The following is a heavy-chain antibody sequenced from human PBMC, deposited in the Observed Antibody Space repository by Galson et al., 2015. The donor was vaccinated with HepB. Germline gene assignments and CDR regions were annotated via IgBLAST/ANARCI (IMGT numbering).Heavy chain of an antibody. CDR3: ARQERSGSYYNEDWFDP. CDR2: INAGNGNT. V-gene: IGHV1-3*01. Sequence: SVKVSCKASGYTFTSYAMHWVRQAPGQRLEWMGWINAGNGNTKYSQKFQGRVTITRDTSASTAHMELSSLRSEDTAVYYCARQERSGSYYNEDWFDPWGQGTLVTVSS. CDR1: GYTFTSYA. D-gene: IGHD3-10*01. J-gene: IGHJ5*02.